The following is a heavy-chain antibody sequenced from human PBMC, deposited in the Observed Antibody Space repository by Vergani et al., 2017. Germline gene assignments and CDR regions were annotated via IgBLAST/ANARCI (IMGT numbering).Heavy chain of an antibody. CDR3: AKRGAAAVIYYFDY. V-gene: IGHV3-30*18. D-gene: IGHD6-13*01. J-gene: IGHJ4*02. Sequence: QVQLVESGGGVVQPGRSLRLSCAASGFTFSNYGMHWVRQAPGKGLEWVAVISYDGSNKYYADYVKGRFTISRDNSKNTLYLQMNSLRAEDTAVYYCAKRGAAAVIYYFDYWGQGTLVTVSS. CDR2: ISYDGSNK. CDR1: GFTFSNYG.